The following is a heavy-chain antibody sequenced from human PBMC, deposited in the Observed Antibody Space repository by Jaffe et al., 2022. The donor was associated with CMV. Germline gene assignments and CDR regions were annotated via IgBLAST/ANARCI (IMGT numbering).Heavy chain of an antibody. V-gene: IGHV4-61*01. CDR2: IYYSGST. D-gene: IGHD2-2*02. J-gene: IGHJ6*02. CDR1: GGSVSSGSYY. Sequence: QVQLQESGPGLVKPSETLSLTCTVSGGSVSSGSYYWSWIRQPPGKGLEWIGYIYYSGSTNYNPSLKSRVTISVDTSKNQFSLKLSSVTAADTAVYYCARDCSSTSCYTQGTYGMDVWGQGTTVTVSS. CDR3: ARDCSSTSCYTQGTYGMDV.